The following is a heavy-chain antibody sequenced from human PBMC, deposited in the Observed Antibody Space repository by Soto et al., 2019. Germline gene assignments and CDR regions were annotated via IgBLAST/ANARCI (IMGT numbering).Heavy chain of an antibody. J-gene: IGHJ5*02. CDR1: GYTFTRYY. D-gene: IGHD3-3*01. Sequence: ASVKVSCKASGYTFTRYYIHWVRQAPGQGLEWMGWINPNSGGTNYAQKFQGWVTMTRDTSISTAYMELSRLRSDDTAVYYCARGGYYDFWSGYRSGRQGRFDPWGQGTLVTVSS. CDR2: INPNSGGT. CDR3: ARGGYYDFWSGYRSGRQGRFDP. V-gene: IGHV1-2*04.